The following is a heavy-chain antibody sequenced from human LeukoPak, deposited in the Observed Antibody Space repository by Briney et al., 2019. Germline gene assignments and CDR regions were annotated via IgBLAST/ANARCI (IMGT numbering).Heavy chain of an antibody. J-gene: IGHJ5*02. Sequence: ASVKVSCKASGYTFTSYGISWVRQAPGQGLEWMGWISAYNGNTNYAQKLQGRVTMTTDTSTSTAYMELRSLRSDDTAVYYRARLLGGNSEHNWFDPWGQGTLVTVSS. CDR3: ARLLGGNSEHNWFDP. V-gene: IGHV1-18*01. CDR1: GYTFTSYG. CDR2: ISAYNGNT. D-gene: IGHD4-23*01.